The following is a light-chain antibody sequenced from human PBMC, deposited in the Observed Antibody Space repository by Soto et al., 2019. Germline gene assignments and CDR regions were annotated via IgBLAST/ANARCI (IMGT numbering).Light chain of an antibody. CDR3: SSFAGGDSPVL. CDR2: EVS. CDR1: SSDLGNHNF. Sequence: QSALTQPPSASRSPGQSVSMSCTGSSSDLGNHNFVSWYQQYPGKAPKLMIYEVSKRPSGVPDRFSASKSGNTASLTVSGLQAEDEADYYCSSFAGGDSPVLFGGGTKLTVL. J-gene: IGLJ3*02. V-gene: IGLV2-8*02.